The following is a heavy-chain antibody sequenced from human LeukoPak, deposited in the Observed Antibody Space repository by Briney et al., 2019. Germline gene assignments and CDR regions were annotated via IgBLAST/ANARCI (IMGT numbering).Heavy chain of an antibody. Sequence: KPSETLSLTCTVSGGSISNYYWSWIRQPPGKGLEWVGYIYYRGRTKYNPSLQSRVTISVDTSRNQFSLRLSSVTAADTAVYYCARQSDDLGYFQHWGQGTLVTVSS. CDR3: ARQSDDLGYFQH. J-gene: IGHJ1*01. CDR2: IYYRGRT. D-gene: IGHD3-16*01. V-gene: IGHV4-59*08. CDR1: GGSISNYY.